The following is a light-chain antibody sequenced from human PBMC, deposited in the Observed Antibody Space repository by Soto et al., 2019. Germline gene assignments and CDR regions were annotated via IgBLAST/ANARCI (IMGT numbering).Light chain of an antibody. CDR2: GNT. CDR1: NSNLGAGYD. J-gene: IGLJ1*01. V-gene: IGLV1-40*01. Sequence: QSVLTQPPSVSGAPGQRVTISCTGNNSNLGAGYDVHWYQQLPGAAPKLVIFGNTNRPSGVPDRFSGSKSGTSASLAITGLQAEDEGDYYCQSYDSTLSARDVFGTGTKLTVL. CDR3: QSYDSTLSARDV.